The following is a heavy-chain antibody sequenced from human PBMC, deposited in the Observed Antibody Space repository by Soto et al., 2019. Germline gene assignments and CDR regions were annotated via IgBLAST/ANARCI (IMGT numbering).Heavy chain of an antibody. J-gene: IGHJ6*03. CDR2: IVVGSGNT. Sequence: TSVKVSCEASGFSFTSSAMQWARQARGQRLDWIGWIVVGSGNTNYAQKFQERVTITRDMSTSTAYMELSSLRSEDTAVYYCAASSSDFWSGYTYYYYMDVWGKGTTVTVSS. D-gene: IGHD3-3*01. CDR3: AASSSDFWSGYTYYYYMDV. CDR1: GFSFTSSA. V-gene: IGHV1-58*02.